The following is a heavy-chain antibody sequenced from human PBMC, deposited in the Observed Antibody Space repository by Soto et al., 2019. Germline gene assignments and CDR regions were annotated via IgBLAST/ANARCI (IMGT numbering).Heavy chain of an antibody. J-gene: IGHJ5*02. CDR2: FDPEDGET. CDR1: GYTLTELS. Sequence: RASVKVSCKVSGYTLTELSMHWVRQAPGKGLEWMGGFDPEDGETIYAQKFQGRVTMTEDTSTDTAYMELSSLRSEDTAVYYCATGGSSSKYNWFDPWGQGTLVTVSS. V-gene: IGHV1-24*01. CDR3: ATGGSSSKYNWFDP. D-gene: IGHD6-13*01.